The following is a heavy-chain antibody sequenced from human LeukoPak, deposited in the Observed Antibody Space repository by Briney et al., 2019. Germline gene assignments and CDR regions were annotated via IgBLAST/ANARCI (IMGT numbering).Heavy chain of an antibody. Sequence: PVGSLRLSCAASGFTFSSYAMSSVRQAPRKGLEWVSAISGSGGSTYYADSVKGRFTISRDNSKNTLYLQMNSLRAEDTAVYYCAKDRRPGIAAAGTGGFDYWGQGTLVTVSS. CDR3: AKDRRPGIAAAGTGGFDY. CDR1: GFTFSSYA. J-gene: IGHJ4*02. CDR2: ISGSGGST. V-gene: IGHV3-23*01. D-gene: IGHD6-13*01.